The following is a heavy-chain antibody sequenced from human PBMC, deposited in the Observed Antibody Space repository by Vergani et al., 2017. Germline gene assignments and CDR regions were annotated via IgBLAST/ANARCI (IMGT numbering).Heavy chain of an antibody. V-gene: IGHV1-69*12. D-gene: IGHD6-19*01. CDR3: AVVGASSGWYENWFDP. Sequence: QVQLVQSGAEVKKPGSSVKVSCKASGGTFSSYAISWVRQAPGQGLEWMGGIIPIFGTANYAQKFQGRVTITADESTSTAYMGLSSLRSEDTAVYYCAVVGASSGWYENWFDPWSQGTLVTVSS. CDR1: GGTFSSYA. CDR2: IIPIFGTA. J-gene: IGHJ5*02.